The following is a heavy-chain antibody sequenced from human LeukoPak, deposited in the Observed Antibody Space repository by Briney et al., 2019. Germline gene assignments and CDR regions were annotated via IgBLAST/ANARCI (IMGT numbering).Heavy chain of an antibody. CDR2: IYHSGST. CDR3: ARVLGWKDY. Sequence: SETLSLTCTVSGYSISSGYYWGWIRQPPGKGLEWIGSIYHSGSTYYNPSLKSRVTISVDTSKNQFSLKLSSVTAADTAVYYCARVLGWKDYWGQGTLVTVSS. J-gene: IGHJ4*02. CDR1: GYSISSGYY. D-gene: IGHD1-1*01. V-gene: IGHV4-38-2*02.